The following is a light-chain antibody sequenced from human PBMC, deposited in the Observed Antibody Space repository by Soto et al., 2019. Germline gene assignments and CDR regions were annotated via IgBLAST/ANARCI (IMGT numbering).Light chain of an antibody. CDR3: QQGHTTPLN. Sequence: IQMTQSPSYLLASVGDRVTLTCRSSQSSSTCLHWYQQKPGQAPRLLIFSATALKTRVSSRFSAFASATSSTHSRNNGRSEYSATYFCQQGHTTPLNFGEGPKLQIK. J-gene: IGKJ4*01. CDR1: QSSSTC. V-gene: IGKV1-39*01. CDR2: SAT.